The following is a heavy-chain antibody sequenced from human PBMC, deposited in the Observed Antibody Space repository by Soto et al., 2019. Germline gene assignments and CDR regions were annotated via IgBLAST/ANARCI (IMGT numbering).Heavy chain of an antibody. V-gene: IGHV3-7*03. CDR1: GFTFSSYW. J-gene: IGHJ4*02. CDR2: IKQDGSEK. Sequence: LRLSCAASGFTFSSYWMSWVRQAPGKGLEWVANIKQDGSEKYYVDSVKGRFTISRDNSKNTLYLHMNSLRAEDTAVYYCAKTLGSIAAAGPSFDYWGQGTLVTVSS. CDR3: AKTLGSIAAAGPSFDY. D-gene: IGHD6-13*01.